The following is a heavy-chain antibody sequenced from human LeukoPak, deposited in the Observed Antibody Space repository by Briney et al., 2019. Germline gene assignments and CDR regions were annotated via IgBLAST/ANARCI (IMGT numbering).Heavy chain of an antibody. V-gene: IGHV1-46*01. J-gene: IGHJ6*02. Sequence: ASVKVSCTASGYTFTSYYMHWVRRAPGQGLEWMGIINPSGGSTSYAQKFQGRVTMTRDTSTSTVYMELSSLRSEDTAVYYCARDLRGYSYYYGMDVWGQGTTVTVSS. D-gene: IGHD5-12*01. CDR1: GYTFTSYY. CDR2: INPSGGST. CDR3: ARDLRGYSYYYGMDV.